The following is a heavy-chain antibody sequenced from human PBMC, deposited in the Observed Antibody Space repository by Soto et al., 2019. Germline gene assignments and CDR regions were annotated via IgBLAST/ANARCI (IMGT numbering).Heavy chain of an antibody. CDR3: ARGGLSDWFDP. CDR2: INHSGST. Sequence: SETLSLTCAVYGGSFSGYYWSWIRQPPGKGLEWIGEINHSGSTNYNPSLKSRVTISVDTSKNQFSLKLSSVTAADTAVYYCARGGLSDWFDPWGQGTLVTVSS. J-gene: IGHJ5*02. V-gene: IGHV4-34*01. D-gene: IGHD3-16*01. CDR1: GGSFSGYY.